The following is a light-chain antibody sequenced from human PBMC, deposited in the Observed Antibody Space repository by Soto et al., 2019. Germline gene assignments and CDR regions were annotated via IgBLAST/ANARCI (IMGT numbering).Light chain of an antibody. CDR3: QQYANSTFT. CDR2: GAS. V-gene: IGKV3-20*01. Sequence: EIVLTQSPGTLPLSPGERATLSCRASQSVSSNYLVWYQQKPGQAPRPLIYGASSRATGIPDRFCGSGSGTDFTLTISRLEPADFAVYSRQQYANSTFTFGQGTKLEIK. J-gene: IGKJ2*01. CDR1: QSVSSNY.